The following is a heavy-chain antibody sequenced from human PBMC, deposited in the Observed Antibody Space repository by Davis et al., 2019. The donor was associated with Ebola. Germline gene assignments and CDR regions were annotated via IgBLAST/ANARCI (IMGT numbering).Heavy chain of an antibody. CDR2: ISYDGSNK. Sequence: PGGSLRLSCAASGFTFSSYAMHWVRQAPGKGLEWVAVISYDGSNKYYADSVKGRFTISRDNSKNTLYLQMNSLRAEDTAVYYCAKDRSVVVVAATRPLDYWGQGTLVTVSS. CDR1: GFTFSSYA. V-gene: IGHV3-30-3*02. CDR3: AKDRSVVVVAATRPLDY. D-gene: IGHD2-15*01. J-gene: IGHJ4*02.